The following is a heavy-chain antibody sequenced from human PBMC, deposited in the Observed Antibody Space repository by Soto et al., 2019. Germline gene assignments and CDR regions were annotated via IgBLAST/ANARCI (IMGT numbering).Heavy chain of an antibody. CDR2: IYYSGST. Sequence: SETLSLTCTVSGGSISSYYWSWIRQPPGKGLEWIGYIYYSGSTNYNPSLKSRVTISVDTSKNQFSLKLSSVTAADTAVYYCARSSYYYDSSGYYPFDDWGQGTRVTVAS. J-gene: IGHJ4*02. D-gene: IGHD3-22*01. V-gene: IGHV4-59*08. CDR1: GGSISSYY. CDR3: ARSSYYYDSSGYYPFDD.